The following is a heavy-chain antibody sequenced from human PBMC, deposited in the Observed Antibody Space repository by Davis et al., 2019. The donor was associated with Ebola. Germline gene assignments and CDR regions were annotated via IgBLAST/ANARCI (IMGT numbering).Heavy chain of an antibody. CDR3: ARVIVVGPSTGGWFDP. CDR2: IYPGDSDT. CDR1: GYNFTNYW. Sequence: GESLKISCKTSGYNFTNYWLGWVRQVPGKGLEWMGIIYPGDSDTRYSPSFQGQVTISADKSISTAYLQWSSLKASDTAMYYCARVIVVGPSTGGWFDPWGQGTLVTVSS. J-gene: IGHJ5*02. V-gene: IGHV5-51*01. D-gene: IGHD2-15*01.